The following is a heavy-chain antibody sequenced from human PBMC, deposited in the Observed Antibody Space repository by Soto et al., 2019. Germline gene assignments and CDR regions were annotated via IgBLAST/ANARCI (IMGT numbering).Heavy chain of an antibody. Sequence: GGSLRLSCAASGFTFSSYEMNWVRQAPGKGLEWVSYISSSGSTIYYADSVKGRFTISRDNAKNSLYLQMNSLRAEDTAVYYCASRLLTMVRETEFKNFDYWGQGTLVTVSS. D-gene: IGHD3-10*01. CDR2: ISSSGSTI. CDR3: ASRLLTMVRETEFKNFDY. V-gene: IGHV3-48*03. CDR1: GFTFSSYE. J-gene: IGHJ4*02.